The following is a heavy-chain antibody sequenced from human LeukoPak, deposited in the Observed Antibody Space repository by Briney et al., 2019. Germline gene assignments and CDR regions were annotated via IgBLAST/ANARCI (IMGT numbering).Heavy chain of an antibody. CDR1: GFTFDDYA. J-gene: IGHJ4*02. V-gene: IGHV3-9*01. Sequence: GGSLRLSCAASGFTFDDYAMHWVRQAPGKGLEWVSGISWNSGSIGYADSVKGRFTISRDNAKNSLYLQMNSLRAEDTALYYCAKDSSGYEFHYWGQGTLVTVSS. D-gene: IGHD3-22*01. CDR2: ISWNSGSI. CDR3: AKDSSGYEFHY.